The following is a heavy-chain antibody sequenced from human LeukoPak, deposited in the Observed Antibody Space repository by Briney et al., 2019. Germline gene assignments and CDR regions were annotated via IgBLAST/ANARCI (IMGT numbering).Heavy chain of an antibody. Sequence: GGSLRLSCAASGFTVSNNYMSWVRQAPGKGLEWVSVIYRGGTTYYADSVKGRFTISRDNSKNTLYLQMNSLRAEDTAVYYCVRGNCGGDCYRYFDVWGRGTLVTVSS. CDR2: IYRGGTT. D-gene: IGHD2-21*02. CDR1: GFTVSNNY. V-gene: IGHV3-53*01. J-gene: IGHJ2*01. CDR3: VRGNCGGDCYRYFDV.